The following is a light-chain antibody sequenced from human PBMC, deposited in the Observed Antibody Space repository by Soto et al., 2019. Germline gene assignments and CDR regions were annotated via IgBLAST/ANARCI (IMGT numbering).Light chain of an antibody. CDR3: AAWDDSLSGPV. CDR1: SSNIGSNY. J-gene: IGLJ2*01. Sequence: QSVLTQPPSASGTPGQRVTISCSGSSSNIGSNYVYWYQQLPGTAPKLLIYRNNQRPSAVPTRFSGSKSGTSASLAISGLRSGEEADYYCAAWDDSLSGPVFGGGTKLTVL. V-gene: IGLV1-47*01. CDR2: RNN.